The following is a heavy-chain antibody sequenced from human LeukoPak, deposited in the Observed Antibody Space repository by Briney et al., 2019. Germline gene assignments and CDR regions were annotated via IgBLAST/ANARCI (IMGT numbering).Heavy chain of an antibody. Sequence: PSETLSLTCTVSGGSISSYYWSWIRQPPGKGLEWIGYIYYSGSTNYNPSLKSRVTISVDTSKNQFSLKLSSVTAADTAVYYCARKNDDAFDIWGQGTMVTVSS. J-gene: IGHJ3*02. CDR1: GGSISSYY. V-gene: IGHV4-59*01. D-gene: IGHD2/OR15-2a*01. CDR3: ARKNDDAFDI. CDR2: IYYSGST.